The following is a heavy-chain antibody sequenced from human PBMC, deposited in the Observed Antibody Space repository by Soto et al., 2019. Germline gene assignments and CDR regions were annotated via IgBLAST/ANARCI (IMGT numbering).Heavy chain of an antibody. V-gene: IGHV1-24*01. J-gene: IGHJ2*01. CDR1: GYTLTELS. D-gene: IGHD2-21*01. CDR2: FDPEDGET. CDR3: ATIPGIQSPINTSYWYFDL. Sequence: ASVKVSCKVSGYTLTELSMHWVRQAPGKGLEWMGGFDPEDGETIYAQKFQGRVTMTEDTSTDTAYMELSSLRSEDTAVYYCATIPGIQSPINTSYWYFDLWGRGTLVTVSS.